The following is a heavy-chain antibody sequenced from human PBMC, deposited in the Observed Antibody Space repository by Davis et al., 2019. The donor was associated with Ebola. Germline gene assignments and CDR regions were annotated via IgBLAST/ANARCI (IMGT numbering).Heavy chain of an antibody. J-gene: IGHJ5*02. CDR3: ARIDFWSGSGFDP. V-gene: IGHV4-59*01. Sequence: SETLSLTCTVSGGSISSYYWSWIRQPPGKGLEWIGYIYYSGSTNYNPSLKSRVTISVDTSKNQFPLKLSSVTAADTAVYYCARIDFWSGSGFDPWGQGTLVTVSS. D-gene: IGHD3-3*01. CDR2: IYYSGST. CDR1: GGSISSYY.